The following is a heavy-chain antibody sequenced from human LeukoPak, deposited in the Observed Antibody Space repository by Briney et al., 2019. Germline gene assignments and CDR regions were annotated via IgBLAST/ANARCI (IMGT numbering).Heavy chain of an antibody. CDR1: GFTFSSHA. D-gene: IGHD3-10*01. V-gene: IGHV3-23*01. CDR2: ISGSGGST. J-gene: IGHJ4*02. CDR3: AKWPGHRGVITGGVSDY. Sequence: GGSLRLSCAASGFTFSSHAMSWVRQAPGKGLEWVSAISGSGGSTYYADSVKGRFTISRDNSKNTLYLQMNSLRAEDTAVYYCAKWPGHRGVITGGVSDYWGQGTLVTVSS.